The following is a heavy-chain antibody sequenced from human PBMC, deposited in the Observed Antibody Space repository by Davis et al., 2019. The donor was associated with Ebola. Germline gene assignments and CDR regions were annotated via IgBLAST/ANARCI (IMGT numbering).Heavy chain of an antibody. CDR3: ARDHFQGAAAGMDV. CDR2: INPSGGST. J-gene: IGHJ6*02. V-gene: IGHV1-46*01. Sequence: ASVKVSCKASGYTFTSYYMHWVRQAPGQGLEWMGIINPSGGSTNYAQKFQGRVTITADKSTSTAYMELSSLRSEDTAVYYCARDHFQGAAAGMDVWGQGTTVTVSS. CDR1: GYTFTSYY. D-gene: IGHD6-13*01.